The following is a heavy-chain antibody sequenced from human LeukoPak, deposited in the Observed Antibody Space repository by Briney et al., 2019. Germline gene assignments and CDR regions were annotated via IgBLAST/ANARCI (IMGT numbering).Heavy chain of an antibody. J-gene: IGHJ4*02. CDR3: AKDRYSSGCLSY. D-gene: IGHD6-19*01. V-gene: IGHV3-23*01. Sequence: GGSLRLSCAASGFTFSSYAMSWVRQAPGKGLEWVSAISGSGGSTYYADSVKGRFTISRDNSKNALYLQMNSLRAEDTAVYYCAKDRYSSGCLSYWGQGTLVTVSS. CDR1: GFTFSSYA. CDR2: ISGSGGST.